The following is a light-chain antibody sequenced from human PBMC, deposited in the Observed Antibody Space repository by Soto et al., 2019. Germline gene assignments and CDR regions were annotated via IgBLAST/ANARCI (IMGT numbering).Light chain of an antibody. Sequence: DIVMTQSPDSLAVSLGERATINCKSSQSVLYSSNNKNYLAWYQQKPGQPPKLLIDWASTRESGVPDRFSGSGSGTEFTLTISSLQAEDVAVYYCQQYYSTPKTFGQGTKLEIK. CDR2: WAS. V-gene: IGKV4-1*01. CDR1: QSVLYSSNNKNY. CDR3: QQYYSTPKT. J-gene: IGKJ2*01.